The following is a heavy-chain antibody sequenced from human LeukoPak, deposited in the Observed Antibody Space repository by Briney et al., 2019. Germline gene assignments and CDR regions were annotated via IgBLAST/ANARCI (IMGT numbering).Heavy chain of an antibody. Sequence: GASVEVSCKASGYTFTSYDINWVRQATGQGLEWMGWMNPNSGNTGYAQKFQGRVTITRNTSISTAYMELSSLRSEDTAVYYCARGGSPVVPAAIRAFDIWGQGTMVTVSS. CDR3: ARGGSPVVPAAIRAFDI. J-gene: IGHJ3*02. CDR2: MNPNSGNT. V-gene: IGHV1-8*03. D-gene: IGHD2-2*01. CDR1: GYTFTSYD.